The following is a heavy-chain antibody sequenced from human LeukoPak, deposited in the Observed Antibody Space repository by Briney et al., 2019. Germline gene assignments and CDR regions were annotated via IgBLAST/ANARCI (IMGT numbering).Heavy chain of an antibody. CDR2: ISSSSSYI. Sequence: GGSLRLSCAASGFIFSNYIMNWVRQAPGKGLEWVSSISSSSSYIYYTDSVKGRFTISRDNAKNSLYLQMNSLRAEDTAVYYCARGGYSYGPLIYWGQGTLVTVSS. J-gene: IGHJ4*02. CDR3: ARGGYSYGPLIY. V-gene: IGHV3-21*01. CDR1: GFIFSNYI. D-gene: IGHD5-18*01.